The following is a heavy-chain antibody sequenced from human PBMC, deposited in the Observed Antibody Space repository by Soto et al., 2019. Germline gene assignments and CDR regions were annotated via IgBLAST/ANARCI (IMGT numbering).Heavy chain of an antibody. CDR1: GFTFSRHA. Sequence: GGSLRLSCAASGFTFSRHAMDWVRQVPGKGPEWVAFISNNGRSTDYTDSVKGRFGISRDNSKNTLYLQMNNLRADDTAVYYCARDLTDKFSFDYWGQGTLVTVSS. D-gene: IGHD2-21*02. J-gene: IGHJ4*02. CDR2: ISNNGRST. CDR3: ARDLTDKFSFDY. V-gene: IGHV3-30*09.